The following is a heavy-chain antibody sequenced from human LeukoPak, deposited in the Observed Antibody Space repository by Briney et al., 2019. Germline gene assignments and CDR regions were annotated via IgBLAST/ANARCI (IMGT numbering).Heavy chain of an antibody. CDR1: GFTLSDYS. D-gene: IGHD1-1*01. Sequence: PGGSLRLSCAASGFTLSDYSMNWVRQAPGKGLEWGSSISGTSTYIYYAGSVKGRFTISRDNAKNSLYLQMDSLRDEDTAVYYCARTGIDTLGWFDPWGQGTLVTVSS. J-gene: IGHJ5*02. CDR2: ISGTSTYI. CDR3: ARTGIDTLGWFDP. V-gene: IGHV3-21*01.